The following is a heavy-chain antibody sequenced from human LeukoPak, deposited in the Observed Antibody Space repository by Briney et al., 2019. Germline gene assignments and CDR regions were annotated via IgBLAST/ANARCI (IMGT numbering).Heavy chain of an antibody. Sequence: PSETLSLTCNVSGASMSSNYWSWIRQPPGKGLECLGYMYYDGTSNYNPSLKSRVTISIDSSNNQFSLRLSSVTAADTAVYYCARGRDNYGSGDSWGQGILVTVSS. J-gene: IGHJ4*02. CDR3: ARGRDNYGSGDS. CDR1: GASMSSNY. CDR2: MYYDGTS. D-gene: IGHD3-10*01. V-gene: IGHV4-59*01.